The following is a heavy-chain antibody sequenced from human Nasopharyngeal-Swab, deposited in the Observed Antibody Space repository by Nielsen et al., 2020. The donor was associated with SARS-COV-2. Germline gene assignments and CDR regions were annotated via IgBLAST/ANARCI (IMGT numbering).Heavy chain of an antibody. V-gene: IGHV1-18*01. D-gene: IGHD3-10*01. J-gene: IGHJ5*02. CDR3: ARDRSPYGSGSYLWFDP. Sequence: WVRQAPGQGLEWMGWISAYSGNTNYVQKLQSRVTMTTDTSTSTAYMELRSLRSDDTAVYYCARDRSPYGSGSYLWFDPWGQGTLVTVSS. CDR2: ISAYSGNT.